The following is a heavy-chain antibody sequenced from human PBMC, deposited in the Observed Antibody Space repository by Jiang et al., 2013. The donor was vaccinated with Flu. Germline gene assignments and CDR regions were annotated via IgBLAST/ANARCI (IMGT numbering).Heavy chain of an antibody. Sequence: SGAEVKKPGSSVKVSCKASGGTFSSYTISWVRQAPGQGLEWMGRIIPILGIANYAQKFQGRVTITADKSTSTAYMELSSLRSEDTAVYYCARDRRPGLAAIGRGWFDPWGQGTLVTVSS. V-gene: IGHV1-69*04. CDR2: IIPILGIA. D-gene: IGHD6-13*01. CDR1: GGTFSSYT. J-gene: IGHJ5*02. CDR3: ARDRRPGLAAIGRGWFDP.